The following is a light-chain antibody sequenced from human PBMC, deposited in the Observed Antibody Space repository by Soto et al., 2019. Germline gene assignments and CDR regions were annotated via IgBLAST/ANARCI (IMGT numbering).Light chain of an antibody. CDR3: SSYKSSGTLL. CDR1: SSDVGGYNY. CDR2: EVT. J-gene: IGLJ2*01. Sequence: QSALTQPASVSGSPGQSITLSCTGTSSDVGGYNYVSWYQHHPGKAPKLLIYEVTNRPSGVSNRFSGSKSGNTASLTISGLQAEDEADYYCSSYKSSGTLLFGGGTKLTVL. V-gene: IGLV2-14*01.